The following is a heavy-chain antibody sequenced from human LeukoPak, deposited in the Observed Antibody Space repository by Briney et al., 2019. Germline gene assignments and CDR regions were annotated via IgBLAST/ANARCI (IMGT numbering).Heavy chain of an antibody. CDR2: ISGGGGST. CDR3: ARGGGWYYFDS. D-gene: IGHD6-19*01. J-gene: IGHJ4*02. CDR1: GFTFSSYA. V-gene: IGHV3-23*01. Sequence: GGSLRLSCAASGFTFSSYAMSWVRQAPGKGLEWVSGISGGGGSTYYADSVKGRFTISRDNSKNTLYLQMNSLRAEDTAVYYCARGGGWYYFDSWGQGTLATVSS.